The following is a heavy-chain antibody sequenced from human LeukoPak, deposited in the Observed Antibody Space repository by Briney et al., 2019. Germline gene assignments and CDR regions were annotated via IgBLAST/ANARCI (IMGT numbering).Heavy chain of an antibody. CDR1: GFTFSSYS. D-gene: IGHD3-10*01. V-gene: IGHV3-21*04. J-gene: IGHJ4*02. CDR2: ISSSSSYI. CDR3: AKDMVQGNDY. Sequence: GGSLRLSCAASGFTFSSYSMNWVRQAPGKGLEWVSSISSSSSYIYYADSVKGRFTISRDNSKNTLYLQMNSLRAEDTAVYYCAKDMVQGNDYWGQGALVTVSS.